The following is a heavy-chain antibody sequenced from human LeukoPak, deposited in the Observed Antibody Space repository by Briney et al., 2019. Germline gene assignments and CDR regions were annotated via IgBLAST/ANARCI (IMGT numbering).Heavy chain of an antibody. CDR3: ARDLGMAGIAPVDY. J-gene: IGHJ4*02. CDR2: IYHSGAT. D-gene: IGHD6-19*01. Sequence: SETLSLTCTVSGYSISSGYYWGLIRQSPERGLEWIGSIYHSGATYYNPSLKSRVTISVDTSKNQFSLKVTSVTAADTAVYYCARDLGMAGIAPVDYWGQGTLVTVSS. CDR1: GYSISSGYY. V-gene: IGHV4-38-2*02.